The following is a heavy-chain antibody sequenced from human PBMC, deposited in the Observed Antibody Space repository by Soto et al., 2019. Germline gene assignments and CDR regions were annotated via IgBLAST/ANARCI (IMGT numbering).Heavy chain of an antibody. D-gene: IGHD4-4*01. J-gene: IGHJ1*01. CDR3: GRDLSNPGYFQH. V-gene: IGHV1-18*04. Sequence: QVQLVQSGAEVKKPGASVKVSCKASGYTFTSYGISWVRQAPGQGLEWMGWISAYNGNTNYAQKLQGRVTMTTETTPRTAYMELRSLRTDETAVYYRGRDLSNPGYFQHWGQGTLVTVSS. CDR2: ISAYNGNT. CDR1: GYTFTSYG.